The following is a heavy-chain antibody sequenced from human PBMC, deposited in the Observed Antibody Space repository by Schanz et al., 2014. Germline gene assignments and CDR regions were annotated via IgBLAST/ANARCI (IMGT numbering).Heavy chain of an antibody. J-gene: IGHJ4*02. CDR1: GYIFTSYS. CDR2: INPDSGDT. CDR3: ARGLVRYFAY. Sequence: QVHLVQSGAEVKKPGASVKVSCKASGYIFTSYSMHWVRQAPGQGLEWMGWINPDSGDTNYVQNFQGRVTMTRDTSITTAYMDLSRLTSDDTAVYYCARGLVRYFAYWGQGTLVTVSS. D-gene: IGHD6-19*01. V-gene: IGHV1-2*02.